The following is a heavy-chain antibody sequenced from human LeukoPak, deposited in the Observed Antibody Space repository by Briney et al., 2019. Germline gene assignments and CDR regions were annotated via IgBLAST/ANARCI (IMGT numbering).Heavy chain of an antibody. CDR1: GYTFTGYY. D-gene: IGHD6-6*01. CDR2: INPNSGGT. CDR3: ARSLSRGQLVPGY. J-gene: IGHJ4*02. V-gene: IGHV1-2*02. Sequence: ASVKVSCKASGYTFTGYYMHWVRQAPGQGLECMGWINPNSGGTDYAQKFQGRVTMTRDTSISTAYMELSRLRSDDTAVYYCARSLSRGQLVPGYWGQGTLVTASS.